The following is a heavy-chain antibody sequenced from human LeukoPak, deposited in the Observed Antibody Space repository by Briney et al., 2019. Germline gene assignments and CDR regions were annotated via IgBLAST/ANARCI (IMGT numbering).Heavy chain of an antibody. D-gene: IGHD4-17*01. CDR3: ASMTTVPTGFDY. V-gene: IGHV4-30-2*01. J-gene: IGHJ4*02. CDR1: VGSISSGGYS. CDR2: IYHSGST. Sequence: SQTLSLTCAVSVGSISSGGYSWSWIRQPPGKGLEWIGYIYHSGSTYYNPSHKSRVTISVDRSKNQFSLKLSSVTAADTAVYYCASMTTVPTGFDYWGQGTLVTVSS.